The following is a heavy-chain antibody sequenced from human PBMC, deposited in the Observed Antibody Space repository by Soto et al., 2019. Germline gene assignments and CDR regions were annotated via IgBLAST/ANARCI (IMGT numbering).Heavy chain of an antibody. J-gene: IGHJ6*03. CDR3: ARALIPRTPSSWYLYYYDYMDV. V-gene: IGHV4-59*01. CDR1: GGSISSYY. CDR2: IYYSGST. Sequence: SETLSLTCTVSGGSISSYYWSWIRQPPGKGLEWIGYIYYSGSTNYNPSLKSRVTISVDTSKNQFSLKLSSVTAADTAVYYCARALIPRTPSSWYLYYYDYMDVWGKGTTVTVS. D-gene: IGHD6-13*01.